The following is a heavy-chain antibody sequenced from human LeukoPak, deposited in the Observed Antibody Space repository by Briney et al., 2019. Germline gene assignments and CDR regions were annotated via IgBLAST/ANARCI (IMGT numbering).Heavy chain of an antibody. Sequence: ASVTVSCKASGGTFSSYAISWVRQAPGQGLEWMGGIIPIFGTANYAQKFQGRVTITADESTSTAYMELSSLRSEDTAVYYSARSGDGYNSGQIDYWGQGTLVTVSS. J-gene: IGHJ4*02. CDR1: GGTFSSYA. V-gene: IGHV1-69*13. D-gene: IGHD5-24*01. CDR3: ARSGDGYNSGQIDY. CDR2: IIPIFGTA.